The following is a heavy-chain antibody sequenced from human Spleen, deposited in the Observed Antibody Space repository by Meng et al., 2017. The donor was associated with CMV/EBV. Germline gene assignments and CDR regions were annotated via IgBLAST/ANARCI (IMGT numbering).Heavy chain of an antibody. D-gene: IGHD4-17*01. CDR2: INHSGST. CDR3: ARGHDDSGDYGPFDY. Sequence: SETLSLTCGVYGGSFSGDYWSWIRQPPGKGLEWIGEINHSGSTNYNPSLESRITISVNTSKNHFSLKLTSVTAADTAVYYCARGHDDSGDYGPFDYWGQGTLVTVSS. CDR1: GGSFSGDY. V-gene: IGHV4-34*01. J-gene: IGHJ4*02.